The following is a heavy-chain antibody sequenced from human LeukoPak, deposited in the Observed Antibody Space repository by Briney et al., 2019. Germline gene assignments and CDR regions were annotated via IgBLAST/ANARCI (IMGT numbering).Heavy chain of an antibody. CDR3: AKDSRLYSYGCTDY. D-gene: IGHD5-18*01. CDR1: GFTFSSYG. V-gene: IGHV3-30*18. J-gene: IGHJ4*02. CDR2: ISYDGSNK. Sequence: GRSLRLSCAASGFTFSSYGMHWVRQAPGKGLEWVAVISYDGSNKYYADSVKGRFTISRDNSKNTLYLQMNSLRAEDTAVYYGAKDSRLYSYGCTDYWGQGTLVTVSS.